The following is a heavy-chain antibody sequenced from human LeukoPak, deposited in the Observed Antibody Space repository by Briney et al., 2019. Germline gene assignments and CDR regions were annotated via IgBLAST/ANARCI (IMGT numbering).Heavy chain of an antibody. D-gene: IGHD6-13*01. CDR2: IIPIFGTA. CDR3: ARNIYYSSTLDY. Sequence: SVKVSCKASGGTFSSYAISWVRQAPGPGLEWMGGIIPIFGTANYAQKFQGRVTITADKSTSTAYMELSSLRSEDTAVYYCARNIYYSSTLDYWGQGTLVTVSS. CDR1: GGTFSSYA. J-gene: IGHJ4*02. V-gene: IGHV1-69*06.